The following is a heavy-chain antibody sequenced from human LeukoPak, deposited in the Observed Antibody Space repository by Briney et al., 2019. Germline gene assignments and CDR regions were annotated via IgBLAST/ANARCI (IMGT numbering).Heavy chain of an antibody. J-gene: IGHJ4*02. D-gene: IGHD5-24*01. CDR3: AKTAVGNQAMATIRRDFDY. V-gene: IGHV3-7*05. Sequence: GGSLRLSCVASGFSFSSVWMSWVRQAPGKGLEWVANIKKDGSEKYYADSVKGRFTISRDNSKNTLYLQMNSLRAEDTAVYYCAKTAVGNQAMATIRRDFDYWGQGTLVTVSS. CDR1: GFSFSSVW. CDR2: IKKDGSEK.